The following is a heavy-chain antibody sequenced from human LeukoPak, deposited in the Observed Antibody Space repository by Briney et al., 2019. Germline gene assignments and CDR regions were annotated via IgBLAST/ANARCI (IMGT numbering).Heavy chain of an antibody. V-gene: IGHV1-18*01. CDR2: ISGSTGDT. Sequence: ASVRVSCKASGYSFVLYGISWVRQAPGEGPEWMGWISGSTGDTNYAQKFQGRVTMTADTSSSTAYMELRSLRSDDTAVYYCVREMGVGSTMGYFYYWGQGTLVTVSS. CDR1: GYSFVLYG. J-gene: IGHJ4*02. D-gene: IGHD1-26*01. CDR3: VREMGVGSTMGYFYY.